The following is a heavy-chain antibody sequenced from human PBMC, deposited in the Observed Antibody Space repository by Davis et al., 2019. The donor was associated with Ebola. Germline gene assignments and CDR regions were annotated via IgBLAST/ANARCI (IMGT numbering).Heavy chain of an antibody. J-gene: IGHJ5*02. Sequence: ASVNVSCKASGHTFTSHGISWVRQATGQGLEWMGWISAYNGNTNYAQKLQGRVTMTTDTSTSTAYMELRGLRSDDTAVYYCARGGHDILTGFNWFEPWGQGTLVTVSS. CDR1: GHTFTSHG. CDR2: ISAYNGNT. CDR3: ARGGHDILTGFNWFEP. V-gene: IGHV1-18*01. D-gene: IGHD3-9*01.